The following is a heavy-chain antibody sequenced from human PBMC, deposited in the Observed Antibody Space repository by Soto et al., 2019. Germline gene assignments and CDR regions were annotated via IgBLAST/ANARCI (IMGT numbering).Heavy chain of an antibody. Sequence: SETLSLTCTVSGGSISSGGYYWSWIRQHPGKGLEWIGYTYYSGSTYYNPSLKSRVTISVDTSKNQFSLKLSSVTAADTAVYYCARATRGPSSGYYQLDYWGQGTLVTVSS. V-gene: IGHV4-31*03. J-gene: IGHJ4*02. D-gene: IGHD3-22*01. CDR2: TYYSGST. CDR1: GGSISSGGYY. CDR3: ARATRGPSSGYYQLDY.